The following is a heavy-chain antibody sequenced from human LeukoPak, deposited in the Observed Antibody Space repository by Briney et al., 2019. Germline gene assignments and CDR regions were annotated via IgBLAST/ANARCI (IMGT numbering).Heavy chain of an antibody. D-gene: IGHD3-22*01. Sequence: ASVKVSCKASGGTFSGYAISWVRQAPGQGLEWMGWISAYNGNTNYAQKLQGRVTMTTDTSTSTAYMELRSLRSDDTAVYYCARTTYYYDSSGYYGRDYWGQGTLVTVSS. CDR1: GGTFSGYA. CDR2: ISAYNGNT. V-gene: IGHV1-18*01. J-gene: IGHJ4*02. CDR3: ARTTYYYDSSGYYGRDY.